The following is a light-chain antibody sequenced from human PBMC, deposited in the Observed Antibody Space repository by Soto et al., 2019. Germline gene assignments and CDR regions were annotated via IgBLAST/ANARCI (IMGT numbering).Light chain of an antibody. CDR2: GAS. CDR1: QSVQSN. V-gene: IGKV3-15*01. CDR3: QQYNNWLT. J-gene: IGKJ4*01. Sequence: EIVLTQSPATLSVSPGERGTLSCRASQSVQSNLAWYQQKPGQAPRLLIYGASTRATGIPARFSGSGSGTEFTLTISSLQSEDFAVYYCQQYNNWLTFGGGTKVDIK.